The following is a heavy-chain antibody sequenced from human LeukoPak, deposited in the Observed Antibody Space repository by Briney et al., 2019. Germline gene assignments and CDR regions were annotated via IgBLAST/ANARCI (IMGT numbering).Heavy chain of an antibody. D-gene: IGHD2-15*01. V-gene: IGHV3-33*01. CDR1: GFTFSSYG. CDR3: ARDPGICSGGRCYLYYYYGMDV. J-gene: IGHJ6*02. Sequence: PGGSLRLSCAASGFTFSSYGMHWVRQAPGKGLEWVAITWYDGANKYYDDSVKGGFTICRDNSTRALYLEMNSLRAEDTAVYYCARDPGICSGGRCYLYYYYGMDVWGQETTVTVSS. CDR2: TWYDGANK.